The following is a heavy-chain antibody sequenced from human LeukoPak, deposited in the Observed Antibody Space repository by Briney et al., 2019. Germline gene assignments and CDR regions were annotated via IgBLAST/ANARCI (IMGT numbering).Heavy chain of an antibody. V-gene: IGHV3-21*01. D-gene: IGHD1-26*01. CDR1: GFTFSSYS. Sequence: KPGGSLRLSCAASGFTFSSYSMNWVRQAPGKGLEWVSSISSSSSYIYYADSVKGRFTISRDNAKNSLYLQMNSLRAEDTAVYYCARDLLSGSYYRAPAFDIWGQGTMVTVSS. CDR2: ISSSSSYI. J-gene: IGHJ3*02. CDR3: ARDLLSGSYYRAPAFDI.